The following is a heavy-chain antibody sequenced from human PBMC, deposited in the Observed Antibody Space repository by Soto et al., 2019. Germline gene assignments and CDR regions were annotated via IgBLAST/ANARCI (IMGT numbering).Heavy chain of an antibody. CDR2: IYFTGKT. D-gene: IGHD4-4*01. Sequence: SETLSLTCTVSGDSIRDGGYYWAWIRQRPGKGLEWMGYIYFTGKTNYNPSLENRLTMSVDMSRRQLYLRLTSVTAADTAVYFCAKDPSPPKIPAVTPGWFDPWGQGISVTVSS. J-gene: IGHJ5*02. CDR1: GDSIRDGGYY. CDR3: AKDPSPPKIPAVTPGWFDP. V-gene: IGHV4-31*03.